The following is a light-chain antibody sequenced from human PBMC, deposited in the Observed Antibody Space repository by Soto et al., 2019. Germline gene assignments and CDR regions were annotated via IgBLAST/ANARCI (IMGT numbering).Light chain of an antibody. V-gene: IGLV2-8*01. J-gene: IGLJ2*01. CDR3: TSYAGSNIPVV. Sequence: QSVLTQPPSAPGSPGQSVTISCTGTSSDVGGYNFVSWYQQHPGKAPKLMIYEVSKRPSGVPDRFSGSKSGNTASLTVSGLQADDEADYYCTSYAGSNIPVVFGGGTKLTVL. CDR2: EVS. CDR1: SSDVGGYNF.